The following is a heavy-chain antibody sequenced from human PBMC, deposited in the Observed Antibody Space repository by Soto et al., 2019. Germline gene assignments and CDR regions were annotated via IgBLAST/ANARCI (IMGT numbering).Heavy chain of an antibody. V-gene: IGHV4-59*01. CDR1: GGSISSYD. CDR2: IYYSGST. Sequence: SQTLRLPCTVAGGSISSYDWSWIRQPPGKGLEWIGYIYYSGSTNYNPSLKSRVTISVDTSKNQFSLKLSSVTAADTAVYYCARVHCSSTSCYLDWFDPWGQGTLVTVSS. J-gene: IGHJ5*02. CDR3: ARVHCSSTSCYLDWFDP. D-gene: IGHD2-2*01.